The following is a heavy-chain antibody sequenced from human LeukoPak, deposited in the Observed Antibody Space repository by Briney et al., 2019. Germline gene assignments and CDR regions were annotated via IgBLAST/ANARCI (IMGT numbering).Heavy chain of an antibody. J-gene: IGHJ4*02. D-gene: IGHD6-19*01. CDR3: ARLAIAVAGFDY. Sequence: GGSLRLLCAPSGLTVSINYMSWVRHAPGKGLEWVSFIYRGGSTYYADSVKGRFTISRDNSKNTLYLQMNSLRAEDTAVYYCARLAIAVAGFDYWGQGTLVTVSS. CDR1: GLTVSINY. CDR2: IYRGGST. V-gene: IGHV3-53*01.